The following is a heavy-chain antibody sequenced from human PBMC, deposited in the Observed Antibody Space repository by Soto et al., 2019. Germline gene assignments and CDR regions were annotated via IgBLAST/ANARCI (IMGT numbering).Heavy chain of an antibody. CDR3: ARVRVTAAAATADYYYMDV. D-gene: IGHD6-13*01. V-gene: IGHV3-33*01. CDR1: GFTFSSYG. J-gene: IGHJ6*03. CDR2: IWYDGSNK. Sequence: QVQLVESGGGVVQPGRSLRLSCAASGFTFSSYGMHWVRQAPGKGLEWVAVIWYDGSNKYYADSVKGRFTISRDNSKNTLYLQMNSLRAEDTAVYYCARVRVTAAAATADYYYMDVWGKGTTVTVSS.